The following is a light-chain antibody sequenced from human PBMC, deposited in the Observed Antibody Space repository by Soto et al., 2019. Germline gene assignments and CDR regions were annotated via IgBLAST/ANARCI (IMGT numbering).Light chain of an antibody. CDR1: QAISTY. CDR3: QQLISYPFT. V-gene: IGKV1-9*01. CDR2: AAS. Sequence: IQLTQSPSSLSASVGDRVTITCRPSQAISTYLAWYQHKPGKAPKLLIYAASTLQSGVPGRFSGSWSRTDFTLTISSLQPEDFATYYCQQLISYPFTFGPGTKVDIK. J-gene: IGKJ3*01.